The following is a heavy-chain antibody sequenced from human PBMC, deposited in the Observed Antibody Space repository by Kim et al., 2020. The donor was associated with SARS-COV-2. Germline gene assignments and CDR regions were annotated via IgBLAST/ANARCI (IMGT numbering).Heavy chain of an antibody. CDR3: ARDPEQLVRGPNPPMPGWFDP. CDR2: ISYDGSNK. Sequence: GGSLRLSCAASGFTFSSYGMHWVRQAPGKGLEWVAVISYDGSNKYYADSVKGRFTISRDNSKNTLYLQMNSLRAEDTAVYYCARDPEQLVRGPNPPMPGWFDPWGQGTLVTVSS. V-gene: IGHV3-33*05. J-gene: IGHJ5*02. D-gene: IGHD6-13*01. CDR1: GFTFSSYG.